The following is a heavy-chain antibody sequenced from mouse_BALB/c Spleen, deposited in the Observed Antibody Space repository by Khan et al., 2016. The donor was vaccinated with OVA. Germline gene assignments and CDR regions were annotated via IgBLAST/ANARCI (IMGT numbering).Heavy chain of an antibody. V-gene: IGHV2-6-7*01. CDR3: ARDFPHYYGSPYWYFDV. CDR1: GFSLTGYG. J-gene: IGHJ1*01. D-gene: IGHD1-1*01. CDR2: IWGDGTT. Sequence: QVQLKESGPGLVAPSQSLSITCTVSGFSLTGYGINWVRQPPGKGLEWLGMIWGDGTTDYNSALKSRLSISKDNSKSQVFLKMSSLQTDDTARYYCARDFPHYYGSPYWYFDVWGAGTTVTVSS.